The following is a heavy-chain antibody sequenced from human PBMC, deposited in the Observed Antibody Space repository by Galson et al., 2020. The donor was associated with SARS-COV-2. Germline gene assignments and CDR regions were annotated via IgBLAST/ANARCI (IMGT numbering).Heavy chain of an antibody. CDR2: IYPGDSDT. J-gene: IGHJ5*02. Sequence: GESLKISCQGSGYSFTSYWIAWVRQMPGKRLELMGIIYPGDSDTRDSPSFQGQVTISADKSSSTAYMQWSSLQASDTATYYCARRGGRGWIDPWGQGTLVTVSS. D-gene: IGHD3-16*01. CDR1: GYSFTSYW. V-gene: IGHV5-51*01. CDR3: ARRGGRGWIDP.